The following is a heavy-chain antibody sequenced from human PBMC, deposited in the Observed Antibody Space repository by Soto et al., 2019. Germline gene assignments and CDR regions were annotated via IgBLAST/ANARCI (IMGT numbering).Heavy chain of an antibody. D-gene: IGHD3-22*01. V-gene: IGHV3-33*01. CDR3: ARDHSSGYFYYFDY. CDR1: GFTFSSYG. CDR2: IWYDGSNK. J-gene: IGHJ4*02. Sequence: QVQLVESGGGVVQPGRSLRLSCAASGFTFSSYGMHWVRQAPGKGLEWVAVIWYDGSNKYYAESVKGRFTISRDNSKNTLYLQMNSLRSEDTAVYYCARDHSSGYFYYFDYWGQGTLVTGSS.